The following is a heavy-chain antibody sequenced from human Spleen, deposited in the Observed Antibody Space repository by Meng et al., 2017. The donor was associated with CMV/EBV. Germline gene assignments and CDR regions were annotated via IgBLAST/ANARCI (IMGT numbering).Heavy chain of an antibody. Sequence: GESLKISCAASGFTFDDYGMSWVRQAPGKGLEWVSGISWNSGSIGYADSVKGRFTISRDNAQNSLFLQMNSLKVDDTALYYCTRVGLAMDVWGQGTTVTVSS. CDR2: ISWNSGSI. V-gene: IGHV3-20*04. J-gene: IGHJ6*02. CDR1: GFTFDDYG. CDR3: TRVGLAMDV.